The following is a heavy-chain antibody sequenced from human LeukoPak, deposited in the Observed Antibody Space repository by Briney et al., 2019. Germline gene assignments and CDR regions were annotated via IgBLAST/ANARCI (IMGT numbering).Heavy chain of an antibody. CDR3: AKETGSSWYGPYNWFDP. V-gene: IGHV3-23*01. CDR1: GFTFSSYA. D-gene: IGHD6-13*01. Sequence: GGSLRLSCAASGFTFSSYAMSWVRQAPGKGQEWVSAISGSGGSTYYADSVKGRFTISRDNSKNTLYLQMNSLRAEDTAVYYCAKETGSSWYGPYNWFDPWGQGTLVTVSS. J-gene: IGHJ5*02. CDR2: ISGSGGST.